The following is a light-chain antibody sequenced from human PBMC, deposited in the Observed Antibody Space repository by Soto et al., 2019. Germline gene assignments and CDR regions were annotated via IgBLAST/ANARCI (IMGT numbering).Light chain of an antibody. J-gene: IGKJ1*01. CDR1: QTISSW. CDR2: KAS. Sequence: DIQMTQSPSTLSGSVGDRVNMTCRASQTISSWLAWYQQKPGKAPKLLIYKASTLKSGVPSRFSGSGSGTEFTLTISSLRPDDFATYYCQHYNSYSEAFGQGTKVDI. CDR3: QHYNSYSEA. V-gene: IGKV1-5*03.